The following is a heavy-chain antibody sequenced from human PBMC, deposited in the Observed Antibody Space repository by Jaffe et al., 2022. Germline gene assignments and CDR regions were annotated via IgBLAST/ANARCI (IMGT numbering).Heavy chain of an antibody. CDR3: TRHGRILTGYYWMAQDNWFDP. CDR2: IRSKANSYAT. CDR1: GFTFSGSA. D-gene: IGHD3-9*01. Sequence: EVQLVESGGGLVQPGGSLKLSCAASGFTFSGSAMHWVRQASGKGLEWVGRIRSKANSYATAYAASVKGRFTISRDDSKNTAYLQMNSLKTEDTAVYYCTRHGRILTGYYWMAQDNWFDPWGQGTLVTVSS. J-gene: IGHJ5*02. V-gene: IGHV3-73*02.